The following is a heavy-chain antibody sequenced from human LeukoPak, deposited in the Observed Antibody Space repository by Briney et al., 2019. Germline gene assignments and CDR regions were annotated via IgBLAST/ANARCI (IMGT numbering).Heavy chain of an antibody. J-gene: IGHJ4*02. V-gene: IGHV5-51*01. D-gene: IGHD3-16*02. CDR2: IYPGDSDT. CDR1: GYSSTTYW. Sequence: GESLKISCHGSGYSSTTYWIGWVRQMPGKGLEWMGIIYPGDSDTRYSPSFQGQVTISADKSISTAYLQWSSLKASDTATYYCARQSGSYRYAGIDYWGQGTLVIVSS. CDR3: ARQSGSYRYAGIDY.